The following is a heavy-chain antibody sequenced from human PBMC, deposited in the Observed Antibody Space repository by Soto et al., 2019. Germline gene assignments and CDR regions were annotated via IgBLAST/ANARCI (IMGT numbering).Heavy chain of an antibody. CDR3: AGELGTFYFDH. CDR2: IDHSGSA. CDR1: AGSIRSGDYY. V-gene: IGHV4-30-4*01. Sequence: QVQLQESGPGLVKPSQTLSLTCTVSAGSIRSGDYYWTWIRQPPGKGLEWFGYIDHSGSAFYNPSLKSRATISIDTSNNQFSLKMTSVTAADTAVYYCAGELGTFYFDHWGQGTLVTVSS. J-gene: IGHJ4*02. D-gene: IGHD7-27*01.